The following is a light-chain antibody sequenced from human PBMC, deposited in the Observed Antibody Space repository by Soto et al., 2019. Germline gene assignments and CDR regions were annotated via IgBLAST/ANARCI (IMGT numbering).Light chain of an antibody. Sequence: DIQMTQSPSTLSASVGDGVTITCRASQSIGRWLAWYQQKPGKAPKLLLYDASTLESGVPSRFSGSGSGTGFTLSIRNLHPDDFATYYCQQASTFGQGTKLEIK. V-gene: IGKV1-5*01. CDR1: QSIGRW. J-gene: IGKJ2*02. CDR2: DAS. CDR3: QQAST.